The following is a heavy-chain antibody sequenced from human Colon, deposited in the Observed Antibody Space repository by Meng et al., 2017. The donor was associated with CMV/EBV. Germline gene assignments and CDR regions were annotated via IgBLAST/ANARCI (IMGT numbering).Heavy chain of an antibody. CDR3: ARGAARSLDF. CDR2: IYYRSRWFN. J-gene: IGHJ4*02. V-gene: IGHV6-1*01. Sequence: AVSGDIVSNNDVAWNWIRQSPSRGLAWLGRIYYRSRWFNEYAASVKSRITFYADTSKNHYSVQLNSVTPEDTAVYYCARGAARSLDFWGQGTLVTVSS. CDR1: GDIVSNNDVA. D-gene: IGHD6-25*01.